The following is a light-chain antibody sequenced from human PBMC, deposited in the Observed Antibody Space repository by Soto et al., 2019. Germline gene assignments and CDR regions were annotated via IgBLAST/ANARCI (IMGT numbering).Light chain of an antibody. CDR1: QSVSSY. CDR3: QQRSRALT. Sequence: EIVLTQFPAALSLSPGERATLSCRASQSVSSYLAWYQQKPGQAPRLLIYDASNRATGIPARFSGSGSGTDFTLTISSLEPEDFAVYYCQQRSRALTFGGGTKVDIK. J-gene: IGKJ4*01. CDR2: DAS. V-gene: IGKV3-11*01.